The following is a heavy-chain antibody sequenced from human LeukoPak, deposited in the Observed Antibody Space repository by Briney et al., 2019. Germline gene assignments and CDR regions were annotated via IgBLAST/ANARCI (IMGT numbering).Heavy chain of an antibody. CDR2: INSGGTST. Sequence: PRGSPRLSCAASGFTFSSYWMHWGRQAPGKGLVWVSRINSGGTSTSYADSVKGRFTISRDNAKNTLYVQMNSLRADDTAVYYRPTALNFDILPGLYQPIAAFDVWGQGTLVTVSS. D-gene: IGHD3-9*01. CDR1: GFTFSSYW. J-gene: IGHJ3*01. CDR3: PTALNFDILPGLYQPIAAFDV. V-gene: IGHV3-74*01.